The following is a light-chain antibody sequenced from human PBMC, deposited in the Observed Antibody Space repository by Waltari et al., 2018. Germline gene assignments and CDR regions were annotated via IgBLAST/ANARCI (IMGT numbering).Light chain of an antibody. CDR1: QAINTF. V-gene: IGKV1-16*02. CDR3: QQYNSFPPT. CDR2: AAS. Sequence: DIQMTQSPSSLSPSVGDRVIITCRASQAINTFLAWFQQKPGKAPRSLIYAASTLQSVVSSNFSGSGSGTNFTLTISSLQPEDCATYYCQQYNSFPPTFGGGTRVEI. J-gene: IGKJ4*01.